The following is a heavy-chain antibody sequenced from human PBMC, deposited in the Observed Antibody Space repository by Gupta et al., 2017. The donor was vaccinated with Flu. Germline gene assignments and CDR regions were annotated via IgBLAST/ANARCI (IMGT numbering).Heavy chain of an antibody. CDR2: ISSRGESL. V-gene: IGHV3-23*01. J-gene: IGHJ6*02. Sequence: PGKGLEWVSVISSRGESLDYVDSVKGRLTISRDNSNNMLYLRMTSLRAEDTAIYYCAKDKEPYSYCYLYGLDVWGQGTTVTVSS. CDR3: AKDKEPYSYCYLYGLDV. D-gene: IGHD5-18*01.